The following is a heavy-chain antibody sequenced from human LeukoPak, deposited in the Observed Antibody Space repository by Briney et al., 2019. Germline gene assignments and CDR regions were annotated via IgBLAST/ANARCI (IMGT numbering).Heavy chain of an antibody. J-gene: IGHJ6*02. V-gene: IGHV1-69*04. CDR2: IIPILGIA. D-gene: IGHD3/OR15-3a*01. Sequence: SVTVSCKASGGTFNSYAISWVRQAPGQRLGWMGRIIPILGIANYAQKFQGRVTITADKSTSTAYMELSSLRSEDTAVYYCARDFSWTGDYYYYGMDVWGQGTTVTVSS. CDR1: GGTFNSYA. CDR3: ARDFSWTGDYYYYGMDV.